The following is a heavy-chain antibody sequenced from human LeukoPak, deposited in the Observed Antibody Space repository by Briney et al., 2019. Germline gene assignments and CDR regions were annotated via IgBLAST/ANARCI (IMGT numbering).Heavy chain of an antibody. D-gene: IGHD1-26*01. CDR1: GLTFNNYA. V-gene: IGHV3-30*04. CDR2: ISYDGSNR. Sequence: GGSLRLSCAASGLTFNNYAMHWVRQAPGKGLEWVAVISYDGSNRFFTDSVKGRFTISRDNSKNTLYLQMNSLRAEDTAVYYCAKEYRGSYSIYYMDVWGKGTTVTISS. CDR3: AKEYRGSYSIYYMDV. J-gene: IGHJ6*03.